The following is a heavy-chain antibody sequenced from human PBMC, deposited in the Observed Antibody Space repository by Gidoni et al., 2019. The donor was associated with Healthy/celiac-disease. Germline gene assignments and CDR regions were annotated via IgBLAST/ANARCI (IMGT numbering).Heavy chain of an antibody. V-gene: IGHV4-59*01. CDR2: IYNSGRT. CDR1: GRSISSYY. D-gene: IGHD3-10*01. Sequence: QVQLQESGPGLVKPSETLSLTCSVSGRSISSYYWSWIRQPPGRGLEWIGYIYNSGRTNYNPSLKSRVTMSIDTSKNQFSLTLSSVTTADTAVYYCARDRSAGSGSFYYYYGMDVWGQGTTVTVSS. J-gene: IGHJ6*02. CDR3: ARDRSAGSGSFYYYYGMDV.